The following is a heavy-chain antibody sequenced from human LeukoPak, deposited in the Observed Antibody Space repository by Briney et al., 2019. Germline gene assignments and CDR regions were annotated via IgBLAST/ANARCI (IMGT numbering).Heavy chain of an antibody. D-gene: IGHD4-17*01. V-gene: IGHV1-46*01. CDR3: ARGNHDYGDYANKKFDY. CDR2: INPSGGST. Sequence: ASVKVSCKASGYTFTSYYMHWVRQAPGQGLEWMGIINPSGGSTSYAQKFQGRVTMTRDTSTSTVYMELSSLRSEDTAVYYCARGNHDYGDYANKKFDYWGQGTLVTVSS. CDR1: GYTFTSYY. J-gene: IGHJ4*02.